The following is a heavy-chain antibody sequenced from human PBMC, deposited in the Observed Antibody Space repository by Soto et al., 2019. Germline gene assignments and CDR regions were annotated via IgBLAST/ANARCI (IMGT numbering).Heavy chain of an antibody. J-gene: IGHJ5*02. CDR2: ISDSGGNT. V-gene: IGHV3-23*01. Sequence: GGSLRLSCAASGFTYSSYVMSWVRQAPGKGLEWVSCISDSGGNTYYADSVKGRFTISRDNSKNTLYLQMNTLRAEDTALYYCAKRDLVHLGFDPWGQGTLVTVSS. CDR3: AKRDLVHLGFDP. CDR1: GFTYSSYV.